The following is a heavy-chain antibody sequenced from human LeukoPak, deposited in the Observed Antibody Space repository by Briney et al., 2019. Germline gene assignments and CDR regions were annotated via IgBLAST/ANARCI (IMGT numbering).Heavy chain of an antibody. D-gene: IGHD1-26*01. CDR2: INPSGGST. CDR3: TRVGPSTVVDY. CDR1: GYTFTSYY. J-gene: IGHJ4*02. V-gene: IGHV1-46*03. Sequence: ASVKVSCKASGYTFTSYYMHWVRQAPGQGLEWMGIINPSGGSTSYARKFQGRVTMTRDTSTSTVYMELSSLRSEDTAVYYCTRVGPSTVVDYWGQGTQVTVSS.